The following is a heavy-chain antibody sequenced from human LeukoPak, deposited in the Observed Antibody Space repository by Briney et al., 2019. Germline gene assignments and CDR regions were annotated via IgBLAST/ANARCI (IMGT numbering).Heavy chain of an antibody. D-gene: IGHD6-13*01. J-gene: IGHJ5*02. CDR2: IYYSGST. V-gene: IGHV4-31*03. Sequence: SETLSLTCTVSGGSISSGGYYWSWIRQHPGKGLEWIGYIYYSGSTYYNPSLKSRVTISVDTSKNQFSLKLSSVTAADTAVYYCAREVRYSSSWYWFDPWGQGTLVTVSS. CDR1: GGSISSGGYY. CDR3: AREVRYSSSWYWFDP.